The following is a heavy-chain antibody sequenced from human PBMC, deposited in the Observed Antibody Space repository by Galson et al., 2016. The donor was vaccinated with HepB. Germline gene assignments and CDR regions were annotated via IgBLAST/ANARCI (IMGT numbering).Heavy chain of an antibody. CDR3: ARGGTIYQLHQPPNGY. V-gene: IGHV1-69*06. J-gene: IGHJ4*02. CDR2: IIPDFGSA. D-gene: IGHD6-6*01. Sequence: SVKVSCKASGGTFSNYSFSWVRQAPGQGLEWMGGIIPDFGSANYADKFKGRATITADKISNTVYMDLRSLRSDDTAVYFCARGGTIYQLHQPPNGYWGQGTLVTVSA. CDR1: GGTFSNYS.